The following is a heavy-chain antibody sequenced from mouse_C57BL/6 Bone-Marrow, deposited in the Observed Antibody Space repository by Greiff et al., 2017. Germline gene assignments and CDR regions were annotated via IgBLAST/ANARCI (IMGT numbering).Heavy chain of an antibody. J-gene: IGHJ1*03. Sequence: EVKLVESGGGLVKPGGSLKLSCAASGFTFSDYGMHWVRQAPEKGLEWVAYISSGSSTIYYADTVKGRFTISRDNAKNTLFLQMTSLRSEDTAMYYCARSHYGSSYRWYCDVWGTGTTVTVSS. V-gene: IGHV5-17*01. CDR2: ISSGSSTI. D-gene: IGHD1-1*01. CDR1: GFTFSDYG. CDR3: ARSHYGSSYRWYCDV.